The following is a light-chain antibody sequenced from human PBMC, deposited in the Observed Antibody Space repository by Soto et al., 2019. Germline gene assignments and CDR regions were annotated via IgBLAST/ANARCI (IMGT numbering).Light chain of an antibody. Sequence: DIQMTQSPSSLSASVGDRFTITCRASQTIGANLNWYRQEPGKAPTLLIYDASTLQSGVPSRFSGLGSGTDFALTITSLQPDDSATYYCQQSYTTVYSFGQGTKVDIK. CDR1: QTIGAN. V-gene: IGKV1-39*01. CDR2: DAS. CDR3: QQSYTTVYS. J-gene: IGKJ2*01.